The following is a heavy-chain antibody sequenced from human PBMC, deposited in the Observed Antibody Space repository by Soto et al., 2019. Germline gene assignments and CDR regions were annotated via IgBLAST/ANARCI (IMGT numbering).Heavy chain of an antibody. Sequence: GGSLRLSCEASGFSFSTYSMHWVRQAPGKGLEWVSSIGRRSDIYYADSVKGGFTISRDNAKNSVSLQMNSLRDEDTAVYYCAREETAWPLAYGLDVWGQGTTVTVSS. V-gene: IGHV3-21*01. CDR2: IGRRSDI. J-gene: IGHJ6*02. CDR3: AREETAWPLAYGLDV. CDR1: GFSFSTYS. D-gene: IGHD2-21*02.